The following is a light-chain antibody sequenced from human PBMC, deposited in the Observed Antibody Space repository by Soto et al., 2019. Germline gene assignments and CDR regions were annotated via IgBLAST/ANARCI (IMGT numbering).Light chain of an antibody. Sequence: LTQPRSVSGSPGQSVTISRTGTSSDVGGYNYVSWYQQHPGKAPKLIIYDVSKRPSGVPDRFSGSKSANTASLTISGLQAEDEAHYYCCSYAGSYTFVFGSGTKVTVL. J-gene: IGLJ1*01. CDR3: CSYAGSYTFV. CDR1: SSDVGGYNY. V-gene: IGLV2-11*01. CDR2: DVS.